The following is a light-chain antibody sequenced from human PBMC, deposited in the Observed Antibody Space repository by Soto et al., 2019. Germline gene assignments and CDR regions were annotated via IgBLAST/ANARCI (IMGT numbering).Light chain of an antibody. CDR3: QQSYRTPHT. CDR1: QSISSY. V-gene: IGKV1-39*01. J-gene: IGKJ1*01. CDR2: AAS. Sequence: DIQMTQAPSSLSASVGDRVTITCRASQSISSYLNWYQLRPGKAPKLLIYAASSLQSGVPSRFSGSGSGTDFTLTISSLQPEDFATYYCQQSYRTPHTFGQGTKVEIK.